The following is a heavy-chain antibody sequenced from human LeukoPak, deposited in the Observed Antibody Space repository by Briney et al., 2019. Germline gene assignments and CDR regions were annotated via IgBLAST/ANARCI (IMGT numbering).Heavy chain of an antibody. J-gene: IGHJ4*02. CDR1: GFTFSSYS. V-gene: IGHV3-48*01. CDR3: ARDGDGTATLDY. Sequence: GGSLRLSCAASGFTFSSYSMNWVRQAPGKGLEWVSYISSSGSTIYYADSVKGRFTISRDNAKNSLYLQMNSLRAEDTAVYYCARDGDGTATLDYWGQGTLVTVSS. CDR2: ISSSGSTI. D-gene: IGHD1/OR15-1a*01.